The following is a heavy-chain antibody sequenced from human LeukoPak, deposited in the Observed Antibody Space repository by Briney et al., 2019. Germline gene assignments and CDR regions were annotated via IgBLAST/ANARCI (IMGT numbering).Heavy chain of an antibody. V-gene: IGHV1-69*13. J-gene: IGHJ6*02. CDR2: IIPIFGTA. D-gene: IGHD2-15*01. CDR1: GGTFSSYA. CDR3: AGGGEDIVVVVADPGYYYGMDV. Sequence: ASVKVSCKASGGTFSSYAISWVRQAPGQGLEWMGGIIPIFGTANYAQKFQGRVTITADESTSTAYMELSSLRSEDTAVYYCAGGGEDIVVVVADPGYYYGMDVWGQGTTVTVSS.